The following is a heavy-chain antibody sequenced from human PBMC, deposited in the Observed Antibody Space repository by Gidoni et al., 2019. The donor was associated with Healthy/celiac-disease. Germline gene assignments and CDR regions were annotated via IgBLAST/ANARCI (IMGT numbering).Heavy chain of an antibody. V-gene: IGHV5-51*01. CDR1: GYSFTSYW. Sequence: GAEVKKPWESLKISCKGSGYSFTSYWICWVRQMPGKGLEWMRIIYPGDSDTRYSPSFQGQVTISADKSISTAHLQRSSLKASDTAMYYCARQPETGTLYSWFDYWGQGTLVTVSS. J-gene: IGHJ4*02. CDR3: ARQPETGTLYSWFDY. D-gene: IGHD1-1*01. CDR2: IYPGDSDT.